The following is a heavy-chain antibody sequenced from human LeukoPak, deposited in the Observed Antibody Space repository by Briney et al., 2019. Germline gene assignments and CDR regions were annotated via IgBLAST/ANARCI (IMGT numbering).Heavy chain of an antibody. V-gene: IGHV1-18*01. Sequence: ASVKVSCKASGYTFTSYGISWVRQAPGQGLEWMGWISAYNGNTNYAQKLQGRVTMTTDTSTSTAYMELRSLRSDDTAVYYCARDRSITIFSSWSGVESLIWGQGTMVTISS. J-gene: IGHJ3*02. D-gene: IGHD3-9*01. CDR3: ARDRSITIFSSWSGVESLI. CDR1: GYTFTSYG. CDR2: ISAYNGNT.